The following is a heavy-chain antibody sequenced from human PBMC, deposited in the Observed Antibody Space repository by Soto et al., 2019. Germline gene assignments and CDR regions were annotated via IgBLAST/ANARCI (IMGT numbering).Heavy chain of an antibody. Sequence: SETLSLTCTVSGGSVSSGSYYWSWIRQPPGKGLEWIGYIYYSGSTNYNPSLKSRVTISVDTSKNQFSLKLSSVTAADTAVYYCARDSXPVLGGGDFHYYYGMDVWGQGTTVTVSS. CDR2: IYYSGST. V-gene: IGHV4-61*01. D-gene: IGHD4-17*01. CDR3: ARDSXPVLGGGDFHYYYGMDV. CDR1: GGSVSSGSYY. J-gene: IGHJ6*02.